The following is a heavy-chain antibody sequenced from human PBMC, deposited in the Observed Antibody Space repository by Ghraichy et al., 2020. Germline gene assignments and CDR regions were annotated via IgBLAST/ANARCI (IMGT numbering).Heavy chain of an antibody. V-gene: IGHV3-23*01. J-gene: IGHJ6*02. CDR2: ITGTGANT. Sequence: GESLNISCAPSGFIFSNYAMTWVRQAPGKGLEWVSSITGTGANTYYEDSVKGRFTISRDNSNNTLYLQMNSLRAEDTAIYYCAKDDYCSGATCATYYYYGLDLWGQGTTVTVSS. CDR1: GFIFSNYA. CDR3: AKDDYCSGATCATYYYYGLDL. D-gene: IGHD2-15*01.